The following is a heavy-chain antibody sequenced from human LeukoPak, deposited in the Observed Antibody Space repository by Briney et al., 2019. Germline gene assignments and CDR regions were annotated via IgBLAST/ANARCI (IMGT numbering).Heavy chain of an antibody. CDR1: GYTFTGHY. J-gene: IGHJ5*02. Sequence: ASVKVSCKASGYTFTGHYIHWVRQAPGQGLECVGWINPNSGGTNYAQKFQGRVTMTRDTSISTAYMEPSRLRSDDTAVYYCARGGSGSYFSWLDPWGQGTLVTVSS. V-gene: IGHV1-2*02. CDR2: INPNSGGT. D-gene: IGHD3-10*01. CDR3: ARGGSGSYFSWLDP.